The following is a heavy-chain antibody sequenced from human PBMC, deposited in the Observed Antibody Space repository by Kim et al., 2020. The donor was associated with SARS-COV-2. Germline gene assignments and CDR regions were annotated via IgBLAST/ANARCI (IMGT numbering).Heavy chain of an antibody. CDR2: IYYSGST. V-gene: IGHV4-39*01. D-gene: IGHD4-17*01. J-gene: IGHJ5*02. CDR3: ARRGDYGDGSIDP. CDR1: GGSISSSSYY. Sequence: SETLSLTCTVSGGSISSSSYYWGWIRQPPGKGLEWIGSIYYSGSTYYNPSLKSRVTISVDTSKNQFSLKLSSVTAADTAVYYCARRGDYGDGSIDPWGQGTLVTVSS.